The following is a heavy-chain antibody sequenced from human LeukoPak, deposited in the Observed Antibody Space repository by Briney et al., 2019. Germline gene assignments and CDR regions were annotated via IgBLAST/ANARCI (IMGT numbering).Heavy chain of an antibody. D-gene: IGHD3-10*01. Sequence: GASVKVSCKASGYTFTSYAMHWVRQAPGQRLEWMGWINAGNGNTKYSQKFQGRVTITRDTSASTAYMELSSLRSEDTAVYYCARGISGSGSYAPLYYWGQGTLVTVSS. V-gene: IGHV1-3*01. CDR1: GYTFTSYA. J-gene: IGHJ4*02. CDR2: INAGNGNT. CDR3: ARGISGSGSYAPLYY.